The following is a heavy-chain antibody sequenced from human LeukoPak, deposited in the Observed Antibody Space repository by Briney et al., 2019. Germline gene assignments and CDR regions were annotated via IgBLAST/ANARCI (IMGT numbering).Heavy chain of an antibody. V-gene: IGHV4-34*01. D-gene: IGHD4-23*01. CDR2: INHSGST. CDR3: ASVRDEYGGNSLDY. Sequence: SETLSLTCAVYGGSFSGYYWSWIRQPPGKGLEWIGEINHSGSTNYNPSLKSRVTISVDTSKNQFSLKLSSVTAADTAVYYCASVRDEYGGNSLDYWGQGTLVTVSS. J-gene: IGHJ4*02. CDR1: GGSFSGYY.